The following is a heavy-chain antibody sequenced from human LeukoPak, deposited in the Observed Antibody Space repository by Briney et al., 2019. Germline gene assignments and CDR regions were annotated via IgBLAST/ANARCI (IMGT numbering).Heavy chain of an antibody. CDR2: LSYDGSDK. V-gene: IGHV3-30*18. J-gene: IGHJ5*02. D-gene: IGHD2-2*01. CDR1: GFTFRRFG. Sequence: GGSLRLSCAASGFTFRRFGMHWVRQAPGKGLEWVAVLSYDGSDKYYGGSVKGRLIISRDNSKNTLYLQMNSLRAEDTAVYYCAKSRSTSNNWFEPWGQGTLVTVSS. CDR3: AKSRSTSNNWFEP.